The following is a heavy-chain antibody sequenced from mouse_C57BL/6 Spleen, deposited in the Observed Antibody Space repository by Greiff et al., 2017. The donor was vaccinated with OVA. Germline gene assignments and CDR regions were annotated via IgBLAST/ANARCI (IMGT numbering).Heavy chain of an antibody. Sequence: DVKLVESGGGLVKPGGSLKLSCAASGFTFSDYGMHWVRQAPEKGLEWVAYISSGSSTIYYADTVKGRFTISRDNAKNTLFLQMTSLRSEDTAMYYCARRKLIYYDYDDYAMDYWGQGTSVTVSS. D-gene: IGHD2-4*01. J-gene: IGHJ4*01. V-gene: IGHV5-17*01. CDR2: ISSGSSTI. CDR3: ARRKLIYYDYDDYAMDY. CDR1: GFTFSDYG.